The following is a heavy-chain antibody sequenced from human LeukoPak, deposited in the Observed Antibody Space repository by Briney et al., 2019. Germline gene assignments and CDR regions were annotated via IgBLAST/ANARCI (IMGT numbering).Heavy chain of an antibody. J-gene: IGHJ4*02. Sequence: PGGSLRLSCAAPGFLFHNFAMTWVPQAPGRGLEWVSTITRGGVTTLYAESVKGRFTISRDNSKSKLDLLLTSLRTEDTAVYYCTKDHRSCVGLSCLLHQDWGQGALVTVSS. V-gene: IGHV3-23*01. CDR2: ITRGGVTT. CDR3: TKDHRSCVGLSCLLHQD. D-gene: IGHD2-2*01. CDR1: GFLFHNFA.